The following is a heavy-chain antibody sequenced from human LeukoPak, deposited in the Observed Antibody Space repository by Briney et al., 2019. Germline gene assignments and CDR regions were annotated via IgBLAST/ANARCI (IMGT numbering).Heavy chain of an antibody. CDR1: GFTFSNAW. CDR3: TTDLSGTVNRYYYYHMDV. V-gene: IGHV3-15*01. CDR2: IKSKTDGGTT. Sequence: GGSLRLSCAASGFTFSNAWMSWVRQAPGKGLEGVGRIKSKTDGGTTDYAAPVKGRFTTSRDDSKNTLYLQMNSLKIEDTAVYYCTTDLSGTVNRYYYYHMDVWGKGTTVTVSS. J-gene: IGHJ6*03. D-gene: IGHD4-17*01.